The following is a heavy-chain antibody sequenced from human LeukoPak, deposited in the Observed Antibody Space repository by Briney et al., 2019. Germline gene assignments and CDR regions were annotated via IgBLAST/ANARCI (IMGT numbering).Heavy chain of an antibody. CDR1: GFTFGSYA. D-gene: IGHD3-10*01. J-gene: IGHJ4*02. CDR3: AKWDDSRLLSFGEFLSH. CDR2: ISGSGASS. V-gene: IGHV3-23*01. Sequence: GGSLRLSCVASGFTFGSYAMSWVRQAPGKGLEWLSGISGSGASSFTADSVKGRFTISRDNSKSTLFLQMSSLRVDDTAVYYCAKWDDSRLLSFGEFLSHWGQGTQVAVSS.